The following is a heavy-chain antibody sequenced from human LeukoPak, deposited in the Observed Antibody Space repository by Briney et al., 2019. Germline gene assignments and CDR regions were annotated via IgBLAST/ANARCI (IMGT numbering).Heavy chain of an antibody. D-gene: IGHD6-13*01. Sequence: ASVKVSCKASGGTFSSYAINWVRQAPGQGLEWMGRIIPIFGIANYAQKFQGSVTITADKSTSTAYMELSSLRSEDTAVYYCARYEAAAGNWFDPWGQGTLVTVSP. CDR1: GGTFSSYA. V-gene: IGHV1-69*04. CDR2: IIPIFGIA. CDR3: ARYEAAAGNWFDP. J-gene: IGHJ5*02.